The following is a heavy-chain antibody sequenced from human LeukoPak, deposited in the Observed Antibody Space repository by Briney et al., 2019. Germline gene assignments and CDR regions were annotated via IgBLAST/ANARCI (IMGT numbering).Heavy chain of an antibody. CDR2: IYYSGTT. V-gene: IGHV4-39*01. CDR3: ARAGGPPAD. D-gene: IGHD1-26*01. Sequence: SETLSLTCSVSGGSISSSSHYWAWIRQPPGRGLEWIGSIYYSGTTYYKPYFESRVTISVDTSRNQFSLMLNSVTAADTAVYYCARAGGPPADWGQGTLVTVSS. CDR1: GGSISSSSHY. J-gene: IGHJ4*02.